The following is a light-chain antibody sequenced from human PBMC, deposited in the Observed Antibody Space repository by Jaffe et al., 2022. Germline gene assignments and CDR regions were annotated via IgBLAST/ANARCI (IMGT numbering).Light chain of an antibody. CDR2: LGS. J-gene: IGKJ2*01. V-gene: IGKV2-28*01. CDR3: MQALQTPYT. CDR1: QSLLHSNGYEY. Sequence: DIVMTQSPLSLPVTPGEPASISCRSSQSLLHSNGYEYLDWYLQKPGQPPQLLIYLGSNRASGVPDRFSGSVSGTDFTLKISRVEAEDVGVYYCMQALQTPYTFGQGTKLEIK.